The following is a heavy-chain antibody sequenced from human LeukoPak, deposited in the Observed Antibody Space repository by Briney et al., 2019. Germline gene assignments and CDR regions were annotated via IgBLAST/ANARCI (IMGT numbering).Heavy chain of an antibody. CDR1: GFTLINHE. Sequence: RGSLRLSCAASGFTLINHEMNWVREAPGKGLEWVSYISAGGSVIYYAGSVKGRFSISRDNAQNSLYLQKSSVRAGNTAVYYCARVRPTDFLTGYKQELDYWGQGTLVTVSS. J-gene: IGHJ4*02. CDR2: ISAGGSVI. D-gene: IGHD3-9*01. CDR3: ARVRPTDFLTGYKQELDY. V-gene: IGHV3-48*03.